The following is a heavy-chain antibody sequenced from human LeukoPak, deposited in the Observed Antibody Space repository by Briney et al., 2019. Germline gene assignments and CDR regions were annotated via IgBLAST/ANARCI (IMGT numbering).Heavy chain of an antibody. CDR3: ARVLLLGAFDI. D-gene: IGHD2/OR15-2a*01. V-gene: IGHV4-34*01. J-gene: IGHJ3*02. CDR2: INHSGST. Sequence: PSETLSLTCAVYGGSFSGYYWSWIRQPPGKGLEWIGEINHSGSTNYNPSLKSRVTMSVDTSKNQFSLKLSSVTAADTAVYYCARVLLLGAFDIWGQGTMVTVSS. CDR1: GGSFSGYY.